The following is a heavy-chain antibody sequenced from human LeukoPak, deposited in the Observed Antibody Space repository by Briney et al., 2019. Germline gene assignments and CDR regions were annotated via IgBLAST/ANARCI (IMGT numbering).Heavy chain of an antibody. D-gene: IGHD2-15*01. CDR3: AGLGVVYQFEY. J-gene: IGHJ4*02. V-gene: IGHV4-39*07. Sequence: SETLSLTCAVSGGSITSSKYFWGRLRQPPGKELELIGIISYSGRTDHNPSLKSRVTISTDPSTNQFSLKLTSVTAAGTAVYYCAGLGVVYQFEYWGRGTPVTVSS. CDR2: ISYSGRT. CDR1: GGSITSSKYF.